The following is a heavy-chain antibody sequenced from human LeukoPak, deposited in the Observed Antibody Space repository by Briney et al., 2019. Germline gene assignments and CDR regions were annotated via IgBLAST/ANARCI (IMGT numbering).Heavy chain of an antibody. D-gene: IGHD3-10*01. CDR2: IYFSGST. V-gene: IGHV4-4*07. Sequence: PSRTLSLTCTVSGGSITSYYWSWIRQPAGKGLEWIGRIYFSGSTDYNPSLKSRVTMSVDSSKTQFSLKLSSVTAADTAIYYCARDSGTTGEVKFDPWGQGTLVTVSS. J-gene: IGHJ5*02. CDR1: GGSITSYY. CDR3: ARDSGTTGEVKFDP.